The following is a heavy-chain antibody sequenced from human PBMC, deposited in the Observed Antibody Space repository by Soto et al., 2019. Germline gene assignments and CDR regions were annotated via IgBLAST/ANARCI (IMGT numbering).Heavy chain of an antibody. CDR3: AKERRGVSTYYYDSSGSPGGMDV. CDR2: ISYDGSNK. CDR1: GFTFSSYG. V-gene: IGHV3-30*18. J-gene: IGHJ6*02. Sequence: GGSLRLSCAASGFTFSSYGMHWVRQAPGKGLEWVAVISYDGSNKYYADSVKGRFTISRDNSKNTLYLQMNSLRAEDTAVYYCAKERRGVSTYYYDSSGSPGGMDVWGQGTTVTVSS. D-gene: IGHD3-22*01.